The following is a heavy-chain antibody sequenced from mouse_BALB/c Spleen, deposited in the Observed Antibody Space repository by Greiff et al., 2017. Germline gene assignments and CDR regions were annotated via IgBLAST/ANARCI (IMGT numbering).Heavy chain of an antibody. Sequence: QVQLQQSGAELMKPGASVKISCKATGYTFSSYWIEWVKQRPGHGLEWIGEILPGSGSTNYNEKFKGKATFTADTSSNTAYMQLSSLTSEDSAVYYCARRLYRYEGMDYWGQGTSVTVSS. CDR3: ARRLYRYEGMDY. CDR1: GYTFSSYW. V-gene: IGHV1-9*01. D-gene: IGHD2-14*01. CDR2: ILPGSGST. J-gene: IGHJ4*01.